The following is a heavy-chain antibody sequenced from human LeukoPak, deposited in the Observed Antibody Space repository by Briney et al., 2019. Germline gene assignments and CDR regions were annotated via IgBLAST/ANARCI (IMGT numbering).Heavy chain of an antibody. CDR3: ARGKQQLVYDYFDY. V-gene: IGHV4-30-4*08. Sequence: SQTLSLTCTVSGGSISSGDYYWSWIRQAPGKGLEWIGYIYYSGSTYYNPSLKSRVTISVDTSKNQFSLKLSSVTAADTAVYYCARGKQQLVYDYFDYWGQGTLVTVSS. J-gene: IGHJ4*02. D-gene: IGHD6-13*01. CDR2: IYYSGST. CDR1: GGSISSGDYY.